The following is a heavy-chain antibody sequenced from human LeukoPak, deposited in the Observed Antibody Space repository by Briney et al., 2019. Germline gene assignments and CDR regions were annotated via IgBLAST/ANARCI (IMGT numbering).Heavy chain of an antibody. V-gene: IGHV3-7*01. D-gene: IGHD5-12*01. CDR2: IKQDGVDK. Sequence: AGGSLRLSCAASGFTFSRSYMNWLRQAPGKGLEWVATIKQDGVDKYYVDSVKGRFTISGDTAKNSLYLQMNSLRAEDTAVYYCARDPSRYDLDYWGQGTLVTVSS. CDR3: ARDPSRYDLDY. CDR1: GFTFSRSY. J-gene: IGHJ4*02.